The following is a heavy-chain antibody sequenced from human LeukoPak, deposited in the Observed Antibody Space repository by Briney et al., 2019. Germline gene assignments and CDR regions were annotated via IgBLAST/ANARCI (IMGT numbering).Heavy chain of an antibody. CDR2: IKQDGSEK. V-gene: IGHV3-7*01. Sequence: GGSLRLSCAASGFTFSSYWMSWVRQAPGKGLEWVANIKQDGSEKYYVDSMKGRFTISRDNAKNSLYLQMNSLRAEDTAVYYCARDRSGYPFDYWGQGTLVTVSS. J-gene: IGHJ4*02. CDR3: ARDRSGYPFDY. D-gene: IGHD3-22*01. CDR1: GFTFSSYW.